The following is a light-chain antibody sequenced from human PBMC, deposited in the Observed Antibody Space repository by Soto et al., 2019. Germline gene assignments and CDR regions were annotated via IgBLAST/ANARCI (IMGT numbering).Light chain of an antibody. CDR1: SSNIGRGYD. CDR2: GDT. CDR3: QTYDTSLNAYV. V-gene: IGLV1-40*01. Sequence: QAVVTQPPSVSGAPGQRVTISCTGSSSNIGRGYDVHWYQQLPGTAPKLLIYGDTNRPSGVPDRFSGSKSGSSASLAITGLQAEDEADYYCQTYDTSLNAYVFGSGTKVTVL. J-gene: IGLJ1*01.